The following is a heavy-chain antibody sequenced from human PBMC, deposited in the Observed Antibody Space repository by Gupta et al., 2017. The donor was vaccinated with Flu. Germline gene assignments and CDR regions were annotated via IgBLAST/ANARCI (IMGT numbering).Heavy chain of an antibody. CDR2: ISYDGSTT. CDR1: GFPFSSNG. J-gene: IGHJ6*03. CDR3: AKDHGLSHYNYYMDV. V-gene: IGHV3-30*18. D-gene: IGHD2-2*02. Sequence: QVQLVESGGGVVQPGRSLRLSCSASGFPFSSNGFHWVRQVPGKGLGWVALISYDGSTTYFADSVKGRFAVSRDNSKNTVYLQMNSLRATDTALYYCAKDHGLSHYNYYMDVWGKGTMVTVSS.